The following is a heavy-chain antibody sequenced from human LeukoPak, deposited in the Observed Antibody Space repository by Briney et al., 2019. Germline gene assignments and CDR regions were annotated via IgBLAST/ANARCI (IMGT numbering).Heavy chain of an antibody. Sequence: PSETLSLTCTVSGGSVSSGSYYWSWIRQPPGKRLEWIGYIYYSGSTNYNPSLKSRVTISVDTSKNQFSLKLSSVTAADTAVYYCAREGRELDPWGQGTLVTVSS. J-gene: IGHJ5*02. CDR3: AREGRELDP. V-gene: IGHV4-61*01. CDR1: GGSVSSGSYY. D-gene: IGHD1-1*01. CDR2: IYYSGST.